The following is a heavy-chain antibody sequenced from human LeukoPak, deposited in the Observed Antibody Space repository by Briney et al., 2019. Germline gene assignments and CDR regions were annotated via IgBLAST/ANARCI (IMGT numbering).Heavy chain of an antibody. CDR1: GFTVSSNY. V-gene: IGHV3-30-3*01. CDR3: ARAFSDYDSSGYYSDY. D-gene: IGHD3-22*01. J-gene: IGHJ4*02. CDR2: ISYDGSNK. Sequence: GGSLRLSCAASGFTVSSNYMSWVRQAPGKGLEWVAVISYDGSNKYYADSVKGRFTISRDNSKNTLYLQMNSLRAEDTAVYYCARAFSDYDSSGYYSDYWGQGTLVTVSS.